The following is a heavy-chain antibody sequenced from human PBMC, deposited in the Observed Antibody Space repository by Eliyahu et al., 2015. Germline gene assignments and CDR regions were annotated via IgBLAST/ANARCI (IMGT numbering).Heavy chain of an antibody. CDR2: IYMNGRT. CDR1: GGXMGGYY. V-gene: IGHV4-4*07. Sequence: VHLQESGPGLVKASETLSLTCSVSGGXMGGYYWSWIRQSAGKGLEWIGRIYMNGRTNYNPSLMNRVTLSIDTSRNHFSLQLRSLTAADTALYFCARTSPDAFDTWGQGTMVSVSS. CDR3: ARTSPDAFDT. J-gene: IGHJ3*02.